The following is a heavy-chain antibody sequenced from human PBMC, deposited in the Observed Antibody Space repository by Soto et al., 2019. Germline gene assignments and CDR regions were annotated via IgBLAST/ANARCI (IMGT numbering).Heavy chain of an antibody. CDR3: ARLHGYCISSSCHGHYAMDV. D-gene: IGHD2-2*01. CDR1: GGTISSWY. CDR2: IYYSGTT. J-gene: IGHJ6*02. Sequence: SETLSLTCTVSGGTISSWYWILIRQPPGKGLEWIGYIYYSGTTNYNPSLNSRVTISVDTSKNQFSLKVTSVTAADTAVYYCARLHGYCISSSCHGHYAMDVWGQGTTVTVSS. V-gene: IGHV4-59*08.